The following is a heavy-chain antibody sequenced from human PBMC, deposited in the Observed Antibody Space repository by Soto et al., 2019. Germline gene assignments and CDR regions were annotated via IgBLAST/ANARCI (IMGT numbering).Heavy chain of an antibody. Sequence: QVPLVQSGAEVKNPGASVKVSCQASGYTLTNYGIIWVRQAPGQGLAWMGWISPYNGNTDYAQKFQGRVTMTTDTSTTTACMELRSLSSDDTARYYCARASCGGSRWAWFDPWGQGALVTVSS. J-gene: IGHJ5*02. CDR3: ARASCGGSRWAWFDP. D-gene: IGHD2-21*01. CDR2: ISPYNGNT. CDR1: GYTLTNYG. V-gene: IGHV1-18*04.